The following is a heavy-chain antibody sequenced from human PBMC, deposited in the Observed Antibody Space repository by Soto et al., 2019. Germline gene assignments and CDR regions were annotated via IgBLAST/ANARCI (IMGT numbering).Heavy chain of an antibody. V-gene: IGHV4-34*01. D-gene: IGHD2-15*01. CDR2: INHSGST. J-gene: IGHJ5*02. CDR3: ARGRSGYGDIVVVVAAGEGPNWFDP. Sequence: SETLSLTCAVYGGSFSGYYWSWIRQPPGKGLEWIGEINHSGSTNYNPSLKSRVTISVDTSKNQFSLKLSSVTAADTAVYYCARGRSGYGDIVVVVAAGEGPNWFDPWGQGTLVTVSS. CDR1: GGSFSGYY.